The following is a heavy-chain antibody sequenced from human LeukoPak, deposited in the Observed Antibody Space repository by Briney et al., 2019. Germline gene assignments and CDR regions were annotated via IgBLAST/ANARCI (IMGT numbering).Heavy chain of an antibody. D-gene: IGHD3-9*01. Sequence: ASVKVSCKASGYTFTGYYMHGVRQAPGQGLEWMGWINPNSGGTNYAQKFQGRVTMTRDTSISTAYMELSRLRSDDTAVYYCARDKGRYFDWLSHYFDYWGQGSLVTVSS. V-gene: IGHV1-2*02. CDR2: INPNSGGT. CDR3: ARDKGRYFDWLSHYFDY. CDR1: GYTFTGYY. J-gene: IGHJ4*02.